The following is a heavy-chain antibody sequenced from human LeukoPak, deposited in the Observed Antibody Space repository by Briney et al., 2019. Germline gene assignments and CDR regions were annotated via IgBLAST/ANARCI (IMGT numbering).Heavy chain of an antibody. CDR1: GYTFTSYD. CDR2: MNPNSGNT. J-gene: IGHJ4*02. D-gene: IGHD3-3*01. V-gene: IGHV1-8*01. Sequence: GASVKVSCKASGYTFTSYDINWVRQATGQGLEWMGWMNPNSGNTGYAQKFQGRVTMTRNTSISTAYMELSSLRSEDTAVYYCARKRLTYYDFLSGYYFEYYFDYWGQGTLVTVSS. CDR3: ARKRLTYYDFLSGYYFEYYFDY.